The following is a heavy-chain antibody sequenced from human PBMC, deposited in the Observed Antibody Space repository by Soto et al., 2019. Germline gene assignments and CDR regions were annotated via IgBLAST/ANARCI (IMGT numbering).Heavy chain of an antibody. Sequence: EVQLLESGGGLVQPGGSLRLACAASGFTFNNYDMTWVRQAPGRGLEWVSAISGSGDSTFYADSLKGRFTISRDNSKDPLFLRMNSLRADDTAVYYCAKGSSASARESPGSWGQGTLVTVSS. CDR2: ISGSGDST. D-gene: IGHD3-10*01. J-gene: IGHJ5*02. V-gene: IGHV3-23*01. CDR3: AKGSSASARESPGS. CDR1: GFTFNNYD.